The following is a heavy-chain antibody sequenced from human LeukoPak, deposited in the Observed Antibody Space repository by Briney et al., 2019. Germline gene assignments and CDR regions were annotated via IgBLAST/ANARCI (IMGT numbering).Heavy chain of an antibody. CDR1: GFTFSTYA. CDR2: ISYDGHNE. V-gene: IGHV3-30-3*01. Sequence: PGGSLRLSCAASGFTFSTYAIHWVRQTPGKGLEWVAVISYDGHNEYYADSVKGRFTISRDNSKNTLYLEMNSLRAEDTAVYFCARGLRGYTGYDIDYWGQGTLVTVSS. CDR3: ARGLRGYTGYDIDY. J-gene: IGHJ4*02. D-gene: IGHD5-12*01.